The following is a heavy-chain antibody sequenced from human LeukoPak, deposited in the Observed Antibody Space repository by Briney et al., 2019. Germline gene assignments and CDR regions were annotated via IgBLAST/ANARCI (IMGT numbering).Heavy chain of an antibody. CDR3: ARGIGQQLVFVY. Sequence: SETLSLTCTVSGGSISSSSYYWGWIRQPPGKGLEWIGSIYYSGSTYYNPSLKSRVTISVDTSKNQFSLKLSSVTAADTAVYYCARGIGQQLVFVYWGQGTLVTVSS. CDR1: GGSISSSSYY. V-gene: IGHV4-39*07. CDR2: IYYSGST. J-gene: IGHJ4*02. D-gene: IGHD6-13*01.